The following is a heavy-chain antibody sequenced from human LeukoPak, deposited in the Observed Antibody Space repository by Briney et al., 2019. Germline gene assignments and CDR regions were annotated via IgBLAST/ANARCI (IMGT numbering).Heavy chain of an antibody. Sequence: PGGSLRLSCTASGYTFGDYAMSWVRQAPGKGLEWVGFIRSKAYGGTTEYAASVKGRFTISRDDSKSIAYLQMNSLKTEDTAVYYCTSSWDDFWSGNYYYYMDAWGKGTTVTVSS. D-gene: IGHD3-3*01. J-gene: IGHJ6*03. V-gene: IGHV3-49*04. CDR3: TSSWDDFWSGNYYYYMDA. CDR2: IRSKAYGGTT. CDR1: GYTFGDYA.